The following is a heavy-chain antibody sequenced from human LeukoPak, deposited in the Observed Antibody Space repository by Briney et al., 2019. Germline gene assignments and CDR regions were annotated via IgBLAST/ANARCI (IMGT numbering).Heavy chain of an antibody. J-gene: IGHJ3*02. V-gene: IGHV1-69*13. CDR2: LIPIYGSP. D-gene: IGHD3-22*01. Sequence: ASVKVSCKASGGGFTFSSHAISWVRQAPGQGLEWMGGLIPIYGSPNYAQKFQGRLTITSDETTRTVYMELSSLRPEDSAVHYCAGFFYDNSGDAFDIWGQGTMVTVSS. CDR1: GGGFTFSSHA. CDR3: AGFFYDNSGDAFDI.